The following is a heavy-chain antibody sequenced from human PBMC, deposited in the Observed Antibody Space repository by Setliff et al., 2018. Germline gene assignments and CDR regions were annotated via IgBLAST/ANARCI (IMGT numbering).Heavy chain of an antibody. Sequence: KPSETLSLTCAVYGGSFTGYYWSWIRQTPGKGLEWIGEIYHSGTTNYNPSIKSRVTMSIDTSKKQFSLKLSSVTAADTAVYYCARGVRGWEPNRWGQGTLVTVSS. CDR1: GGSFTGYY. V-gene: IGHV4-34*01. D-gene: IGHD1-26*01. CDR3: ARGVRGWEPNR. J-gene: IGHJ5*02. CDR2: IYHSGTT.